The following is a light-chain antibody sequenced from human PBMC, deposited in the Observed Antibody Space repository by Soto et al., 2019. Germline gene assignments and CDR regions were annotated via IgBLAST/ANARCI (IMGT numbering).Light chain of an antibody. CDR1: QPVFIRY. Sequence: ETVLTQSPGTLSLSPGERATLSCRASQPVFIRYLAWYQQKPGQAPRLLIYDASHRATGIPARFSGSGSGTDLTLTISSLEPEDFAVYYCQQRSNWPLTFGGGTKVDIK. CDR3: QQRSNWPLT. V-gene: IGKV3-11*01. J-gene: IGKJ4*01. CDR2: DAS.